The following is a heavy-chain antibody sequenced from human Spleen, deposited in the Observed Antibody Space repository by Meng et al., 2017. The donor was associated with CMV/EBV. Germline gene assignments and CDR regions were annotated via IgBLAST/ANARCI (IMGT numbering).Heavy chain of an antibody. J-gene: IGHJ5*02. CDR3: AAYYDFWSGYWA. D-gene: IGHD3-3*01. CDR2: VYSSGNT. CDR1: GVSISNFY. Sequence: GSLRLSCTVSGVSISNFYWGWIRQPPGGGLEWIGYVYSSGNTNYNPSVKSRVTISVDTSKNQFSLKLSSVTAADTAVHYCAAYYDFWSGYWAWGQGTLVTVSS. V-gene: IGHV4-59*12.